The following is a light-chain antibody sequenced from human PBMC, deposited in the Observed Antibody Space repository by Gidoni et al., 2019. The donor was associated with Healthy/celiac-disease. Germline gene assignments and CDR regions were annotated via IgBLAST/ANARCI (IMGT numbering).Light chain of an antibody. CDR1: QGISSY. J-gene: IGKJ1*01. CDR2: AAS. V-gene: IGKV1-9*01. CDR3: QQLNSYPLT. Sequence: IQFTQSPSSLSASVGDRVTITCRASQGISSYLAWYQQKPGKAPKRLIYAASPLLSGVPSRFSGSGSGTDFTLTIISLQPEDFATYYGQQLNSYPLTFGQGTKVEIK.